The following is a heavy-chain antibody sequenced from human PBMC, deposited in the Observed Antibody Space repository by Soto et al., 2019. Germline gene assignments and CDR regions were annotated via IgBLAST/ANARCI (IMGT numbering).Heavy chain of an antibody. CDR3: ACIFSGGYGYGFYYYGMDV. J-gene: IGHJ6*02. CDR1: GGSISSSSYY. D-gene: IGHD5-18*01. Sequence: SETLSLTCTVSGGSISSSSYYWGCIRQPPGKGLEWIGSIYYSGSTYYNPSLKSRVTISVDTSKNQFSLKLSSVTAADTAVYYCACIFSGGYGYGFYYYGMDVWGQGTTVTVSS. CDR2: IYYSGST. V-gene: IGHV4-39*01.